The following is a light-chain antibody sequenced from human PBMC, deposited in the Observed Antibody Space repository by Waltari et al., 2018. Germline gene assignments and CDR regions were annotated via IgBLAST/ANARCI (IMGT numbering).Light chain of an antibody. V-gene: IGKV1-39*01. J-gene: IGKJ2*01. CDR3: QQSYSNPYT. CDR2: AAT. Sequence: DIQMTQSPSSLSASVGDRVTITCRASQSIASYLNWYQKKPGEAPKVLIFAATSLQSGVPSRFSGSGSGTEFTLTVTSLQPEDFATYYCQQSYSNPYTFGQGTNLDIK. CDR1: QSIASY.